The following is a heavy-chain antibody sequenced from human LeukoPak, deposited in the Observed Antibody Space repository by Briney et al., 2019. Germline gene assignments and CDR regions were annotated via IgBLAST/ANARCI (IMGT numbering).Heavy chain of an antibody. Sequence: SVKVSCKASGGTFSSYAISWVRQAPGQGLEWMGGITPMFGTANYAQKFQGRVTITADESTSTAYMELSSLRSEDTAVYYCVRDGSYYDSSGYFYLYWGQGTLVTVSS. CDR2: ITPMFGTA. D-gene: IGHD3-22*01. V-gene: IGHV1-69*13. CDR3: VRDGSYYDSSGYFYLY. J-gene: IGHJ4*02. CDR1: GGTFSSYA.